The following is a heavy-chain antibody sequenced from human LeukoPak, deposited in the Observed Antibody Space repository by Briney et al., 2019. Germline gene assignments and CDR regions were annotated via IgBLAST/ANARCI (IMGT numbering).Heavy chain of an antibody. CDR3: ARVGIAAAGEYDY. J-gene: IGHJ4*02. CDR1: GFTFSSYS. V-gene: IGHV3-48*04. D-gene: IGHD6-13*01. CDR2: ISSSSSTI. Sequence: GGSLSLSCAASGFTFSSYSMIWVRQAPGKGLVWGSYISSSSSTIYYADSVKGRFTISRDNAKNSLYLQMNSLRAEDTAVYYCARVGIAAAGEYDYWGQGTLVTASS.